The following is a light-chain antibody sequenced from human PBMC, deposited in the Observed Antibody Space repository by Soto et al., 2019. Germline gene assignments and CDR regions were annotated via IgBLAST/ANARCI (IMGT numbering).Light chain of an antibody. CDR1: QSVSSSY. CDR2: GAS. Sequence: EIVLTQSPGTLSLSPGDRATLSCRASQSVSSSYLAWYHQKPGQAPGLLIYGASSRATGIPDRFSGSGSGTNFTLTISRLEPEDFAVYYCQQYGRSPWTSGQGTKVDNK. CDR3: QQYGRSPWT. V-gene: IGKV3-20*01. J-gene: IGKJ1*01.